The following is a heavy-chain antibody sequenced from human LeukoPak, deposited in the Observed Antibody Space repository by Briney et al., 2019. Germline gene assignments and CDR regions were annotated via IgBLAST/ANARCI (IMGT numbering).Heavy chain of an antibody. V-gene: IGHV1-2*02. CDR2: INPNSGGT. Sequence: EASVKVSCKASGYTFTGYYIHWVRQAPGQGLEWMGWINPNSGGTKYAQKFQGRVTMTRDTSISTAYMELRSGDTAVYYCATSSGYYVGYIQYWGQGTLVTVSS. J-gene: IGHJ1*01. D-gene: IGHD3-22*01. CDR1: GYTFTGYY. CDR3: ATSSGYYVGYIQY.